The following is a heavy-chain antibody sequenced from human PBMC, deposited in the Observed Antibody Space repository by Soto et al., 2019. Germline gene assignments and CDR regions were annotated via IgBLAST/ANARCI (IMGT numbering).Heavy chain of an antibody. D-gene: IGHD3-22*01. J-gene: IGHJ4*02. CDR2: IRSKAYGGTT. CDR1: GFTFGDYA. CDR3: TRKEYCDSSGYLPPRDY. V-gene: IGHV3-49*03. Sequence: GGSLRLSCTASGFTFGDYAMSWFRQAPGKGLEWVGFIRSKAYGGTTEYAASVKGRFTISRDDAKSIAYLQMNSLKTEDTAVYYRTRKEYCDSSGYLPPRDYWGQGTLVTVSS.